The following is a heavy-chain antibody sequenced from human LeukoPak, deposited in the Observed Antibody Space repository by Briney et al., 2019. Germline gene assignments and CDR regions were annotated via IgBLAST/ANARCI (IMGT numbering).Heavy chain of an antibody. CDR1: GFTFSSYG. J-gene: IGHJ6*02. D-gene: IGHD2-15*01. CDR2: ISYDGSNK. Sequence: PGRSLRLSCAASGFTFSSYGMHWVRQAPGKGLEWVAVISYDGSNKYYADSVKGRFTISRDNSKNTLYLQMNSLRAEDTAVYYCAKDQGVVVVAAHRGYYGMDVWGQGTTVTVSS. CDR3: AKDQGVVVVAAHRGYYGMDV. V-gene: IGHV3-30*18.